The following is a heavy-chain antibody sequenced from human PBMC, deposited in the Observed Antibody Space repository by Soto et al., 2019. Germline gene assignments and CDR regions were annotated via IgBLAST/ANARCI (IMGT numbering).Heavy chain of an antibody. CDR2: IYPSDSDT. J-gene: IGHJ4*02. CDR3: ARGGVSTRTFAY. D-gene: IGHD3-3*01. Sequence: PGESLKISCKGSGYNFAGYWIAWVRQMPGKGLELMGIIYPSDSDTRYRPSFQGQVTISADKSISSAYLQWSSLRASDTAMYYCARGGVSTRTFAYRGQGTQVTVSS. CDR1: GYNFAGYW. V-gene: IGHV5-51*01.